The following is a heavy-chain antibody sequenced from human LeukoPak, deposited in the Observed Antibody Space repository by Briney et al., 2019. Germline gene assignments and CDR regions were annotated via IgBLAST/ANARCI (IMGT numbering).Heavy chain of an antibody. CDR3: AKSNGYGLVDI. J-gene: IGHJ3*02. D-gene: IGHD3-10*01. CDR2: IFYSGTT. V-gene: IGHV4-59*12. CDR1: GGSISSYY. Sequence: SETLSLTCTVSGGSISSYYWSWLRQPPGKGLEWIGNIFYSGTTYYSPSLKSRVTISLDTSRNQFSLKLNSVTAADTAVYYCAKSNGYGLVDIWGQGTMVTVSS.